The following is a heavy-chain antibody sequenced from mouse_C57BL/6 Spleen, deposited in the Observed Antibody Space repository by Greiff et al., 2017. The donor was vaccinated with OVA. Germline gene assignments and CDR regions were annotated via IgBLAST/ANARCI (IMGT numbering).Heavy chain of an antibody. V-gene: IGHV1-64*01. CDR2: IHPNSGST. Sequence: QVQLKQPGAELVKPGASVKLSCKASGYTFTSYWMHWVKQRPGQGLEWIGMIHPNSGSTNYNEKFKSKATLTVDKSSTTAYMQLSSLTSEDSAVYYCARGGPYGSWYFDVWGTGTTVTVSS. J-gene: IGHJ1*03. CDR3: ARGGPYGSWYFDV. D-gene: IGHD2-2*01. CDR1: GYTFTSYW.